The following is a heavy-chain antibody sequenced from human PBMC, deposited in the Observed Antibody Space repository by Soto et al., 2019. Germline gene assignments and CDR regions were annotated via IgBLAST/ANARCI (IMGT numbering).Heavy chain of an antibody. Sequence: SETLSLTCTVSGDSISTYCWNWIRQPPGKGLEWVGYIYNGGSTEYNPSLKGRVTMSVDMSKNQFSLKLSSVSAADTAFYYCTRGLSGDKVDHWGQGTLVTVSS. D-gene: IGHD7-27*01. J-gene: IGHJ4*02. CDR2: IYNGGST. CDR3: TRGLSGDKVDH. V-gene: IGHV4-59*08. CDR1: GDSISTYC.